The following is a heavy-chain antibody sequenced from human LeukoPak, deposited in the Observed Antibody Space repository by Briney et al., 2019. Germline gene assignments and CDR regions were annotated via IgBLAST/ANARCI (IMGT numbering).Heavy chain of an antibody. CDR1: GFTFSSFV. V-gene: IGHV3-53*04. CDR3: AREVGYGDYALDV. J-gene: IGHJ4*02. Sequence: PGGSLRLSCSASGFTFSSFVMHWVRQAPGKGLEWVSVIYSGGSTYYADSVKGRFTISRHNSKNTLYLQMNSLRAEDTAVYYCAREVGYGDYALDVWGQGTLVTVSS. CDR2: IYSGGST. D-gene: IGHD4-17*01.